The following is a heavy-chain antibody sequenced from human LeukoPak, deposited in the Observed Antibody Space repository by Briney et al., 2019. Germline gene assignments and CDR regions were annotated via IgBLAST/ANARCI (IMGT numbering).Heavy chain of an antibody. V-gene: IGHV4-59*11. J-gene: IGHJ6*03. D-gene: IGHD3-3*01. CDR3: ARTNYDFWSGYYYYYYMDV. CDR2: IYYSGST. CDR1: GGSISSHY. Sequence: SETLSLTCTVSGGSISSHYWSWIRQPPGKGLEWIGYIYYSGSTNYNPSLKSRVTISVDTSKNQFPLKLSSVTAADTAVYYCARTNYDFWSGYYYYYYMDVWGKGTTVTVSS.